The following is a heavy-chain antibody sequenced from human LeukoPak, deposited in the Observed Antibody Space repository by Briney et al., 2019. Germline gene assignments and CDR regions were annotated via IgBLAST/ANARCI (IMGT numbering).Heavy chain of an antibody. J-gene: IGHJ3*02. V-gene: IGHV3-7*01. CDR1: GFTFSSYW. Sequence: GGSLRLSCAASGFTFSSYWMSRVRQAPGKGLEWVANIKQDGSEKYYVDSVKGRFTISRDNAKNSLYLQMNSLRAEDTAVYYCASLWFGEREDIWGQGTMVTVSS. CDR3: ASLWFGEREDI. CDR2: IKQDGSEK. D-gene: IGHD3-10*01.